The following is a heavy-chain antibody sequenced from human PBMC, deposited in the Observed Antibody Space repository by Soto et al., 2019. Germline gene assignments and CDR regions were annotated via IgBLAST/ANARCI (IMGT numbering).Heavy chain of an antibody. J-gene: IGHJ6*02. V-gene: IGHV3-30*18. CDR1: GFAFSTYG. D-gene: IGHD2-2*01. Sequence: GGSLRLSCAATGFAFSTYGMHWVRQAPGKGREWVAAISYDGSEKYYADSLQGRFTISRDSSKNALYLQVNSLRGEDTAVYYCAKANLTSATSTMYSIDLWHQETTVTVSS. CDR2: ISYDGSEK. CDR3: AKANLTSATSTMYSIDL.